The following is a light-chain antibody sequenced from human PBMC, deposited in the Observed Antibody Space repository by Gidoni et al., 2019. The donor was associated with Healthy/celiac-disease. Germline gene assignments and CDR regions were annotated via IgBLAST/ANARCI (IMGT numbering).Light chain of an antibody. V-gene: IGKV3-20*01. Sequence: EIELTQSTRTLALSPGERAHLSCSASQSVSSSYLAWYQQKPGQAPRLLTYGASSRATGIPDRFGGSGSGTDFPLTISRLGPEDFAVYYCRQYCSSQWTFGQGTKVEIK. CDR2: GAS. CDR3: RQYCSSQWT. J-gene: IGKJ1*01. CDR1: QSVSSSY.